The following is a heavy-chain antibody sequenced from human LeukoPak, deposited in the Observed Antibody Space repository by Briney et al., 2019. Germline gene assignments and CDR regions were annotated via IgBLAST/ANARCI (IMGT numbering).Heavy chain of an antibody. CDR1: GFTFSSYAMH. D-gene: IGHD5-12*01. CDR2: IHYSGTT. Sequence: PGGSLRLSCAASGFTFSSYAMHWVRQPPGRGLEWIGTIHYSGTTYYNPSLKSRVSISVETSKNHFSLKVTSVTAADTAVYFCARHRLATIRAPFDHWGQGALVTVSS. CDR3: ARHRLATIRAPFDH. V-gene: IGHV4-39*01. J-gene: IGHJ4*02.